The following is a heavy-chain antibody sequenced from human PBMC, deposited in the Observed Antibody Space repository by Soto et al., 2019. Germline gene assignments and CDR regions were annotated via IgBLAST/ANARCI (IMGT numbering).Heavy chain of an antibody. V-gene: IGHV1-8*01. CDR3: ARAPWVDCSSTSCYFMADYYYYYYMDV. CDR1: GYTFTSYD. CDR2: MNPNSGNT. D-gene: IGHD2-2*01. Sequence: ASVKVSCKASGYTFTSYDINWVRQATGQGLEWMGWMNPNSGNTGYAQKFQGRVTMTRNTSISTAYMELSSLRSEDTAVYYCARAPWVDCSSTSCYFMADYYYYYYMDVWGKGTTVTVSS. J-gene: IGHJ6*03.